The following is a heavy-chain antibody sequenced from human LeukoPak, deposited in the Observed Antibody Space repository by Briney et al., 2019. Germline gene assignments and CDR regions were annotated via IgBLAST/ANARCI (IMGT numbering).Heavy chain of an antibody. J-gene: IGHJ4*02. Sequence: GGSLRLSRAASGFTFSRYWTHWVRQAPGKGLEWVFRTRNKADSYTTVYAASVNGRFTISRDDSQSSLYLQMNSLKTEDTAVYYCTRGGLYGGSSAFDYWGQGTLVTVSS. CDR1: GFTFSRYW. V-gene: IGHV3-72*01. CDR3: TRGGLYGGSSAFDY. CDR2: TRNKADSYTT. D-gene: IGHD4-23*01.